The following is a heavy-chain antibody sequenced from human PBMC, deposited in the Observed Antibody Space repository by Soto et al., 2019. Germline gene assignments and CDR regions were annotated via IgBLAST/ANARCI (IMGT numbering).Heavy chain of an antibody. CDR3: ARETVAADGMIVDWFDP. J-gene: IGHJ5*02. Sequence: QVQLQESGPGLVKPSQTLSLTCTVSGGSISSGGYYWSWIRQHPGKGLEWIGYIYYSGSTYYNPSLKSRVTISVDTSKNQFSLKLSSVTAADTAVYYCARETVAADGMIVDWFDPWGQGTLVTVSS. CDR1: GGSISSGGYY. V-gene: IGHV4-31*03. CDR2: IYYSGST. D-gene: IGHD2-15*01.